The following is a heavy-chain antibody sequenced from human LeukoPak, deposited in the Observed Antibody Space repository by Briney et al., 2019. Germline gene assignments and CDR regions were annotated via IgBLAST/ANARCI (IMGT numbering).Heavy chain of an antibody. CDR1: GFTFSSYG. CDR3: AKSGYSCGWSFDWFDP. V-gene: IGHV3-30*02. J-gene: IGHJ5*02. D-gene: IGHD6-19*01. CDR2: IRYDGSNK. Sequence: GGSLRLSCAASGFTFSSYGMHWVRQAPGKGLEGVAFIRYDGSNKYYADSVKGRFTISRDNSRNTLYLQMNSLRAEDTAVYYCAKSGYSCGWSFDWFDPWGQGTLVTVSS.